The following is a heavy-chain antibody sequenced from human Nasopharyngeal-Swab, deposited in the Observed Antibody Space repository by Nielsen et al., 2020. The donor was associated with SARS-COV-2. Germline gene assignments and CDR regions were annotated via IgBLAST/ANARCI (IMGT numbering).Heavy chain of an antibody. V-gene: IGHV3-21*06. D-gene: IGHD2-15*01. CDR3: VRDCSGGSCRPNYYYGMDV. CDR1: GFTFSGHS. Sequence: GGSLRLSCVASGFTFSGHSMNWVRQAPGKGLEWVSYISSSSRYIYYVDSVKGRFTISRDNAKNSVYLQMNSLRAEDTAVYYCVRDCSGGSCRPNYYYGMDVWGQGTTVTVSS. CDR2: ISSSSRYI. J-gene: IGHJ6*02.